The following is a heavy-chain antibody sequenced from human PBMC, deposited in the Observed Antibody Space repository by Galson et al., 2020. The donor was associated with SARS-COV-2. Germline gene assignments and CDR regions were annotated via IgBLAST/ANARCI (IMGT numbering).Heavy chain of an antibody. CDR3: ARDPNGVGLVGYGMDV. V-gene: IGHV3-33*01. D-gene: IGHD2-15*01. CDR1: GFTFSSYG. CDR2: IWYDGSNK. Sequence: GESLKISCAASGFTFSSYGMHWVRQAPGKGLEWVAVIWYDGSNKYYADSVKGRFTISRDNSKNTLYLQMNSLRAEDTAVYYCARDPNGVGLVGYGMDVWGQGTTVTVSS. J-gene: IGHJ6*02.